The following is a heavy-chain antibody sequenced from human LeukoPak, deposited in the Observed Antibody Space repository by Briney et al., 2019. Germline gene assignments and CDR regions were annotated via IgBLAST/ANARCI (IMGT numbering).Heavy chain of an antibody. CDR1: GLTFSTYT. Sequence: GGSLRLSCEASGLTFSTYTMSWVRQAPGKGLEWLSCITSSTYYADSVKGRFTISRDNAKNSLYLQMNSLRAEDTAVYYCARARYFGSGTYHDYWGQGTLVTVSS. V-gene: IGHV3-48*01. D-gene: IGHD3-10*01. CDR3: ARARYFGSGTYHDY. CDR2: ITSST. J-gene: IGHJ4*02.